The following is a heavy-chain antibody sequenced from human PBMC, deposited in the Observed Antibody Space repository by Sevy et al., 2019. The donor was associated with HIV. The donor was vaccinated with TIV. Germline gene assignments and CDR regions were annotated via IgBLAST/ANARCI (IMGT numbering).Heavy chain of an antibody. CDR3: AVSLWFGELSDNDAFDI. Sequence: GGSLRLSCAASGFTFSDHYMDWVRQAPGKGLEWVGRTRKKANSYTTEYAASVEGRFTISRDDSKNSLYLQMNSLKTEDTAVYYCAVSLWFGELSDNDAFDIWGQGTMVTVSS. CDR1: GFTFSDHY. V-gene: IGHV3-72*01. D-gene: IGHD3-10*01. J-gene: IGHJ3*02. CDR2: TRKKANSYTT.